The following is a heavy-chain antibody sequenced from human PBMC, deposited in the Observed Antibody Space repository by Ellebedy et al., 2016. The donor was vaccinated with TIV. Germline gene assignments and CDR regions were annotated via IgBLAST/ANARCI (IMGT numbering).Heavy chain of an antibody. V-gene: IGHV4-59*01. J-gene: IGHJ4*02. Sequence: SETLSLXXTVSGGSISRDCWSWIRQSPGKGLEWIGYIYYSGSTNYNPSLKSRVTISVDTSKNQFSLRLSSVTAADTAVYYCARDWGRAAVLWGQGTLVIVSS. CDR3: ARDWGRAAVL. CDR2: IYYSGST. D-gene: IGHD3-16*01. CDR1: GGSISRDC.